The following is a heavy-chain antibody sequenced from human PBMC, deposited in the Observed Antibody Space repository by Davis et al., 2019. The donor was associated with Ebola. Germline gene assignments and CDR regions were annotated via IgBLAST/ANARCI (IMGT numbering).Heavy chain of an antibody. Sequence: GGSLRLSCKDSGNSFASHWIGWVRQMPGKGLEWMDIIYTGDSDTRYSPSFRGQVTISADKSIKTAFLQWSSLKASDTAMYYCASLRRTITGMDDAFDIWGQGTMVTVSS. J-gene: IGHJ3*02. CDR1: GNSFASHW. V-gene: IGHV5-51*01. CDR3: ASLRRTITGMDDAFDI. D-gene: IGHD2-8*02. CDR2: IYTGDSDT.